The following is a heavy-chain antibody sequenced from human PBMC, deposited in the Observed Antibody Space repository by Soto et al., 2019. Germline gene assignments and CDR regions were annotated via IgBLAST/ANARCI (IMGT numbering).Heavy chain of an antibody. Sequence: GGSLRLSCAASGFTFSYYWMHWVRQAPGKGLVWVSRINSDGSTTNYADSVKGRFTISRDNAKNTLYLQMNSLRAEDTAVYYCARDRRVPGGDAFDIWGQGTMVTVSS. V-gene: IGHV3-74*01. J-gene: IGHJ3*02. CDR3: ARDRRVPGGDAFDI. D-gene: IGHD3-10*01. CDR1: GFTFSYYW. CDR2: INSDGSTT.